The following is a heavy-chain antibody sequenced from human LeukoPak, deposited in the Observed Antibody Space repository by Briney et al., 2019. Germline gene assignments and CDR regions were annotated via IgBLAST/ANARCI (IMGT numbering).Heavy chain of an antibody. D-gene: IGHD6-19*01. CDR3: ASVGSGSFDS. J-gene: IGHJ4*02. CDR2: SYNSGST. Sequence: PSETLSLTCTVSGGSISGYYWSWIRQPPGKGLEWIGYSYNSGSTYCNPSLKTRVTISVDTSKNQFSLELTSVTAADTAVYYCASVGSGSFDSWGQGTLVTVSS. CDR1: GGSISGYY. V-gene: IGHV4-59*01.